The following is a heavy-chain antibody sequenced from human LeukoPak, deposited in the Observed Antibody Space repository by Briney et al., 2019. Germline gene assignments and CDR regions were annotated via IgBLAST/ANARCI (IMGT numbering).Heavy chain of an antibody. Sequence: ASVKVSCKASGYTFTGYYMHWVRQAPGQGLEWMGWINPNSGGTNYAQKFQGRVTMTRGTSISTAYMELSRLGSDDTAVYYCASSAAGTFLYYYGMDVWGQGTTVTVSS. V-gene: IGHV1-2*02. D-gene: IGHD6-13*01. CDR2: INPNSGGT. CDR3: ASSAAGTFLYYYGMDV. J-gene: IGHJ6*02. CDR1: GYTFTGYY.